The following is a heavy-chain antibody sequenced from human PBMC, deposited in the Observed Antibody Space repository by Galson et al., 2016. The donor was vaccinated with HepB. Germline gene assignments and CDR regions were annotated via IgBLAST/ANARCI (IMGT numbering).Heavy chain of an antibody. Sequence: QSGAEVKKPGKSLKISCRASGYTFTNYWIGWVRQMPGKGLEWMGIIHPGDSETRYSPSFQGQVSISADKSISTAYLQWSSLKASDTAMYYCARLRGIQRWFFDYWGQGTLVTVSS. CDR3: ARLRGIQRWFFDY. V-gene: IGHV5-51*01. J-gene: IGHJ4*02. CDR1: GYTFTNYW. CDR2: IHPGDSET. D-gene: IGHD5-18*01.